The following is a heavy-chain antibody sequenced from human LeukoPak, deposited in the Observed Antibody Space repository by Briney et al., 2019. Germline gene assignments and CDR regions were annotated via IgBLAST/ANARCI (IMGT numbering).Heavy chain of an antibody. D-gene: IGHD2-2*02. J-gene: IGHJ3*02. V-gene: IGHV1-69*13. Sequence: ASVKVSCKPSGYTFTGYYIHWVRQAPGQGLEWMGGIIPIFGTANYAQKFQGRVTITADESTSTAYMELSSLRSEDAAVYYCARDLRCSSTSCYTHAFDIWGQGTMVTVSS. CDR2: IIPIFGTA. CDR1: GYTFTGYY. CDR3: ARDLRCSSTSCYTHAFDI.